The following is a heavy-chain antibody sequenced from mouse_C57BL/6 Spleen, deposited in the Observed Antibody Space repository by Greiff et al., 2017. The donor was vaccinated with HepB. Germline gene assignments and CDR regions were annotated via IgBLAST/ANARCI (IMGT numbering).Heavy chain of an antibody. CDR1: GFTFSDYG. D-gene: IGHD2-9*01. V-gene: IGHV5-17*01. CDR3: ATDKDLLGFFAY. Sequence: DVMLVESGGGLVKPGGSLKLSCAASGFTFSDYGMHWVRQAPEKGLEWVAYISSGSSTIYYADTVKGRFTISRDNAKNTLFLQMTSLRSEDTAMYYCATDKDLLGFFAYWGQGTLVTVSA. CDR2: ISSGSSTI. J-gene: IGHJ3*01.